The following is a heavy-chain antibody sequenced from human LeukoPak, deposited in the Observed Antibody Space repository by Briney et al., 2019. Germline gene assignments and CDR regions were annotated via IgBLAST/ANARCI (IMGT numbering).Heavy chain of an antibody. CDR2: IIPIFGIA. J-gene: IGHJ4*02. Sequence: SVKVSCKASGGTFSSYAISWVRQAPGQGLEWMGMIIPIFGIANYAHKFQGRVTITADKSTSKAYMELSSLRSEDTAVYYCARGGGYYSIPFDYWGQGTLVTVSS. D-gene: IGHD3-22*01. CDR1: GGTFSSYA. V-gene: IGHV1-69*04. CDR3: ARGGGYYSIPFDY.